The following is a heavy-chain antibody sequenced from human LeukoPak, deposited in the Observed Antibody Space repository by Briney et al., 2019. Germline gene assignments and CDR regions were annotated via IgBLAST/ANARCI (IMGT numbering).Heavy chain of an antibody. CDR3: ARLYGCSGGSCYFDY. CDR2: IYYSGST. CDR1: GGSISSSGYY. D-gene: IGHD2-15*01. V-gene: IGHV4-39*01. Sequence: SETLSLTCTVSGGSISSSGYYWGWIRQPPGKGLEWIGTIYYSGSTYYNPSLKSRVTISVDTSKNQFSLKLSSVTAADTAVYYCARLYGCSGGSCYFDYWAREPWSPPPQ. J-gene: IGHJ4*02.